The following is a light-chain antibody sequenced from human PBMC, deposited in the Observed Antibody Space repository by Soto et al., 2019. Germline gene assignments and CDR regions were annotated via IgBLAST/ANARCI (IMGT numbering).Light chain of an antibody. Sequence: EIVLTQSPGTLSLSPGERATLSCRASQSVSSNLAWYQQKPGQAPRLLIYGASTRATGIPDRFSGSGSGTEFTLTISSLQSEDFAVYLCQQYHYWPITFGQGTRLEIK. J-gene: IGKJ5*01. CDR1: QSVSSN. CDR3: QQYHYWPIT. CDR2: GAS. V-gene: IGKV3D-15*01.